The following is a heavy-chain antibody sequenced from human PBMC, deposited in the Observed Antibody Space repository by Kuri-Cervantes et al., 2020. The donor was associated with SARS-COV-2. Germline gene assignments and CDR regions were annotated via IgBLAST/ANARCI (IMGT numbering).Heavy chain of an antibody. J-gene: IGHJ4*02. V-gene: IGHV1-8*03. CDR1: GYTFTSYD. CDR2: MNPNSGNT. CDR3: ALDPRVRSRPLSY. Sequence: ASVKVSCKASGYTFTSYDINWVRQATGQGLEWMGWMNPNSGNTGYAQKFQGRVTITADKSTSTAYMELSSLRSEDTAVYYCALDPRVRSRPLSYWGQGTLVTVSS. D-gene: IGHD1-1*01.